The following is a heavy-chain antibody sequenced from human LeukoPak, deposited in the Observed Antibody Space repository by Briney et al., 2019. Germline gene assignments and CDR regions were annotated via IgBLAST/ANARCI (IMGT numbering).Heavy chain of an antibody. CDR2: ISSSSSYI. J-gene: IGHJ5*02. Sequence: GGSLRLSCAASGFTFSSYSMNWVRQAPGKGLEWVSSISSSSSYIYYADSVKGRFTISRDNAKNSLYLQMNSLRAEDTAVYYCARDPGGESSRRWFDPWGQGTLVTVSS. V-gene: IGHV3-21*01. CDR3: ARDPGGESSRRWFDP. D-gene: IGHD6-13*01. CDR1: GFTFSSYS.